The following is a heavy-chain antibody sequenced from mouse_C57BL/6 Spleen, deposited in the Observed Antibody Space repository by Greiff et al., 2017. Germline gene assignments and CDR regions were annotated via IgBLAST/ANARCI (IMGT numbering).Heavy chain of an antibody. J-gene: IGHJ3*01. D-gene: IGHD2-4*01. V-gene: IGHV1-53*01. CDR2: INPSNGGT. CDR1: GYTFTSYW. Sequence: VQLQQPGTELVKPGASVKLSCKASGYTFTSYWMHWVKQRPGQGLEWIGNINPSNGGTNYNEKFKSKATLTVDKSSSTAYMQLSSLTSEDSAVYYCARYDYAGRAPFAYWGQGTLVTVSA. CDR3: ARYDYAGRAPFAY.